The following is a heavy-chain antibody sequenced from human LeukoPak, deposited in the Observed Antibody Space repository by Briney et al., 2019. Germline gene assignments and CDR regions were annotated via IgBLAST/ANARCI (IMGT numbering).Heavy chain of an antibody. CDR2: IYYSGST. V-gene: IGHV4-59*01. CDR1: GGSISSYY. J-gene: IGHJ5*02. Sequence: SETLSLTCTVSGGSISSYYWSWIRQPPGKGLEWIGYIYYSGSTNYNPSLKSRVTISVDTSKNQFSLKLSSVTAADTAVYYCARWALKDFWSGYYELDPWGQGTLVTVSS. D-gene: IGHD3-3*01. CDR3: ARWALKDFWSGYYELDP.